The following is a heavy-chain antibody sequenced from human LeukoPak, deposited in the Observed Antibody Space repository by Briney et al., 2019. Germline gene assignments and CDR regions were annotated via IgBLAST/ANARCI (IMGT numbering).Heavy chain of an antibody. V-gene: IGHV3-64*01. J-gene: IGHJ4*02. D-gene: IGHD2-15*01. CDR3: ARGVAPTSIDC. CDR1: GFTFSSYA. CDR2: ISSNGGST. Sequence: GGSLRLSCAASGFTFSSYAMHWVRQAPGKGLEDVSAISSNGGSTYYANSVKGRLTISRDNSKNTLYLQMGSLRDEDMAVYYCARGVAPTSIDCWGQGTLVTVSS.